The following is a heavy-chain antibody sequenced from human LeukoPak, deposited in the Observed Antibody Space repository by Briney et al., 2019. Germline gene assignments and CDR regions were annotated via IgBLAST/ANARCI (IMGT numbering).Heavy chain of an antibody. V-gene: IGHV3-23*01. J-gene: IGHJ4*02. CDR3: AKDVGKWESLHFFDY. CDR2: ISGSGAST. D-gene: IGHD1-26*01. CDR1: GFTLSTNA. Sequence: GGSLRLSWLTSGFTLSTNAMSWVRQAPGKGLEWISGISGSGASTYYADSVKGRFTISRDDSRNTLYLQMNNLRGDDTAVYYCAKDVGKWESLHFFDYWGQGTLVTVSS.